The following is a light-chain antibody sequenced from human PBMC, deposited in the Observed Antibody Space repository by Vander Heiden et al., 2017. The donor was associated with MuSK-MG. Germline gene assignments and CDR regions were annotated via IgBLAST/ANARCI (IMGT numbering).Light chain of an antibody. Sequence: DIVMTQSPDSLAVSLGERATINCKSAQTLLNSSNNRNYLAWYQQRPGQPPKLLFYWASTRESGVPDRFSGSGSGTDFTLTISSLQAEDVAVYYCQQYYISPHTFGGGTKVEIK. J-gene: IGKJ4*01. CDR1: QTLLNSSNNRNY. CDR3: QQYYISPHT. CDR2: WAS. V-gene: IGKV4-1*01.